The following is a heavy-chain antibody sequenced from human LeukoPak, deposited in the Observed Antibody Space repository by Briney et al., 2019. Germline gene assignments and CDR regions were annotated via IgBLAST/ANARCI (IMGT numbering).Heavy chain of an antibody. J-gene: IGHJ6*02. CDR1: GGSISSSNW. CDR3: ASRRGPSIVGSGRQTYYYYYGMDV. CDR2: IYHSERT. V-gene: IGHV4-4*02. D-gene: IGHD3-10*01. Sequence: PSETLSLTCAVSGGSISSSNWWSWVRQPPGKGLEWIGEIYHSERTNYNPSLKSRVTISVDTSKNQFSLRLSSVTAADTAVYYCASRRGPSIVGSGRQTYYYYYGMDVWGQGTTVTVSS.